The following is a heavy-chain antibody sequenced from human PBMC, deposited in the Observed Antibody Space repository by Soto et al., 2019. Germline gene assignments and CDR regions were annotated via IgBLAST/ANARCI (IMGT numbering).Heavy chain of an antibody. V-gene: IGHV3-15*07. CDR1: GFTFSNAW. CDR3: TTDTYYDILTGAPGIDY. Sequence: GGSLRLSCAASGFTFSNAWMNWVRQAPGKGLDWVGRIKSKTDGGTTDYAAPVKGRFTISRDDSKNTLYLQMNSLKTEDTAVYYCTTDTYYDILTGAPGIDYWGQGTLVTVSS. D-gene: IGHD3-9*01. J-gene: IGHJ4*02. CDR2: IKSKTDGGTT.